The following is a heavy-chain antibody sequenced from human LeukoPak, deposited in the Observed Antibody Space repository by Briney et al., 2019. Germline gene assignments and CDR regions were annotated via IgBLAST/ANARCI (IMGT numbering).Heavy chain of an antibody. CDR3: ARSDYDFWSGYEFDY. D-gene: IGHD3-3*01. Sequence: SGPTLVNPTQTLTLTCTFSGFSLSTSGVGVGWIRQPPGKALEWLALIYWNDDKRYSPSLKSRLTITKDTSKNQVVLTMTNMDPVDTATYHCARSDYDFWSGYEFDYWGQGTLVTVSS. CDR1: GFSLSTSGVG. V-gene: IGHV2-5*01. J-gene: IGHJ4*02. CDR2: IYWNDDK.